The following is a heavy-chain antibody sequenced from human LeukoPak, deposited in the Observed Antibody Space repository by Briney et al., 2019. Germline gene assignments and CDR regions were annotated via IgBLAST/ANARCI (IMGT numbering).Heavy chain of an antibody. CDR3: AKDLRPVEMATISDY. D-gene: IGHD5-24*01. V-gene: IGHV3-43*02. CDR2: ISGDGGST. CDR1: GFTFDDYA. J-gene: IGHJ4*02. Sequence: PGRSLRLSCAASGFTFDDYAMHWVRQAPGKGLEWVSLISGDGGSTYYADSVKGPFTISRDNSKNSLYLQMNSLRTEDTALYYCAKDLRPVEMATISDYWGQGTLVTVSS.